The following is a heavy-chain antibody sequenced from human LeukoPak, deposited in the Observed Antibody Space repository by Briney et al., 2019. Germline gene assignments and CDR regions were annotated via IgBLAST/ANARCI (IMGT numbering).Heavy chain of an antibody. Sequence: SETLSLTCSVSDDSITMYYWTWIRQPPGKGLEWIGYIYYSGSTNYNPSLKSRVTISLDTSKNQFSLKLSSVTAADTAVYYCARGVVAAAGRTFDFWGQGTLVTVSS. D-gene: IGHD6-13*01. CDR2: IYYSGST. CDR1: DDSITMYY. J-gene: IGHJ4*02. CDR3: ARGVVAAAGRTFDF. V-gene: IGHV4-59*01.